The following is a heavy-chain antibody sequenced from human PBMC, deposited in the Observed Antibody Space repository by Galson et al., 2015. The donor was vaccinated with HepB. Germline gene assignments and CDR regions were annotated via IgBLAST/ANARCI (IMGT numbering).Heavy chain of an antibody. V-gene: IGHV3-23*01. CDR2: ISCSGGST. D-gene: IGHD3-10*01. Sequence: SLRLSCAASGFTFSSYAMSWVRQAPGKGLEWASAISCSGGSTYYADSVKGRFTISRDNSKNTLYLQMNSLRAEDTAVYYCAKDGSGPFDYWVQATLVTVSS. J-gene: IGHJ4*02. CDR3: AKDGSGPFDY. CDR1: GFTFSSYA.